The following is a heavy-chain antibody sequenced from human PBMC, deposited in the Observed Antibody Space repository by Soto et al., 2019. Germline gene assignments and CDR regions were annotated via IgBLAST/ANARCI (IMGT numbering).Heavy chain of an antibody. J-gene: IGHJ6*03. Sequence: QTLSLTCVISGDSVSSNSAAWNWIRLSPSRGLEWLARTYYRSRWYNDYAVSVRSRITVNPDTSKNQFSLQLTSVTPEDTAVYYCAGTTSHQWYYMDVWGKGTTVT. CDR1: GDSVSSNSAA. V-gene: IGHV6-1*01. D-gene: IGHD1-7*01. CDR2: TYYRSRWYN. CDR3: AGTTSHQWYYMDV.